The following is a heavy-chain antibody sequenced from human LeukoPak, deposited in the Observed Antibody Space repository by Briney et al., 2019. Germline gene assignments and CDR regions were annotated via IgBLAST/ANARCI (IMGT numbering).Heavy chain of an antibody. CDR3: ARDRCSGGSCYGYYYGMDV. Sequence: GGSLRLSCAASGFTFSSYWMHWVRQAPGKGLVWVSRINTDGSSTNYADSVKGRFTISRDNAKNSLYLQMNSLRAEDTAVYYCARDRCSGGSCYGYYYGMDVWGQGTTVTVSS. V-gene: IGHV3-74*01. J-gene: IGHJ6*02. CDR2: INTDGSST. D-gene: IGHD2-15*01. CDR1: GFTFSSYW.